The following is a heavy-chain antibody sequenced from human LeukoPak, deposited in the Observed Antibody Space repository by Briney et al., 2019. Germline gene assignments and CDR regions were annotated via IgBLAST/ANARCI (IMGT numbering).Heavy chain of an antibody. CDR2: IYHSGST. J-gene: IGHJ4*02. Sequence: PSETLSLTCTVSGGSISSSSYYWGWIRQPPGMGLEWIGSIYHSGSTYYNPSLKSRVTISVDTSKNQFSLNLSSVTAADTAVYYCARLYYDSSGYYQICYFDYWGQGTLVTVSS. CDR1: GGSISSSSYY. V-gene: IGHV4-39*01. D-gene: IGHD3-22*01. CDR3: ARLYYDSSGYYQICYFDY.